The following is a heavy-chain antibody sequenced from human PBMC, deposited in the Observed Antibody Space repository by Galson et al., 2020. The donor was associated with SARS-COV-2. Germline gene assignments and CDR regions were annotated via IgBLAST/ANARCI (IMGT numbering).Heavy chain of an antibody. CDR2: IYYSGST. D-gene: IGHD3-3*01. CDR1: GGSISSGDYY. J-gene: IGHJ5*02. CDR3: ARAKRITIFGVVNWFDP. V-gene: IGHV4-30-4*01. Sequence: ETSVTLSLTCTVSGGSISSGDYYWSWIRQPPGKGLEWIGYIYYSGSTYYNPSLKSRVTISVDTSKNQFSLKLSSVTAADTAVYYCARAKRITIFGVVNWFDPWGQGTLVTVSS.